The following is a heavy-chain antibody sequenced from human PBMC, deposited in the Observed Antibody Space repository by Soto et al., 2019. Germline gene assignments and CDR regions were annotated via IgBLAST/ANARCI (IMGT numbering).Heavy chain of an antibody. CDR1: GYSFTRYW. CDR3: ARAHTLTAFDF. J-gene: IGHJ4*02. V-gene: IGHV5-51*01. CDR2: NYPGDSDT. D-gene: IGHD4-17*01. Sequence: PGESLRISCQGSGYSFTRYWIAWVRQMPGRGLEWMGINYPGDSDTRYSPSFQGQVTISVDKSISTTSLQWSSLKASDTAMYYCARAHTLTAFDFWGQGTLVTVSS.